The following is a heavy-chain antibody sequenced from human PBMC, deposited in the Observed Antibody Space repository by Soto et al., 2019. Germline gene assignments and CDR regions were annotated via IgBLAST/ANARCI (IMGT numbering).Heavy chain of an antibody. CDR2: IYYSGST. CDR3: ARVWGGAFDF. J-gene: IGHJ3*01. Sequence: QVQLQESGPGLVKPSETLSLTCTVSGGSISSYYWSWIRQPPGKGLEWIGYIYYSGSTNYNPSLXSXVXIXXDTSKTQLSLKLRSVTAADTAVYYCARVWGGAFDFWGHGTMVTVSS. D-gene: IGHD3-10*01. V-gene: IGHV4-59*01. CDR1: GGSISSYY.